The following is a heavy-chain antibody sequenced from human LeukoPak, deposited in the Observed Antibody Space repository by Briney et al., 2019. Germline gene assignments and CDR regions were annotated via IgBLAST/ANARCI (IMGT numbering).Heavy chain of an antibody. J-gene: IGHJ4*02. V-gene: IGHV1-69*13. Sequence: SVKVSCKASVGTFSSYAISWVRQAPGQGLEWMGGIIPIFGTANYAQKFQGRVTITADESTSTAYMELSSLRSEDTAVYYCASLPEAYCGGDCYSSHWGQGTLVTVSS. CDR2: IIPIFGTA. D-gene: IGHD2-21*02. CDR3: ASLPEAYCGGDCYSSH. CDR1: VGTFSSYA.